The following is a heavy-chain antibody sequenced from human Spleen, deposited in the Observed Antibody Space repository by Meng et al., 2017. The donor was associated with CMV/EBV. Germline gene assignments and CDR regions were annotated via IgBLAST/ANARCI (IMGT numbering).Heavy chain of an antibody. CDR2: ISTYTGEK. Sequence: YSFTNNGITGERQAHGQGLEWKGWISTYTGEKQYAKKSQGRVTMTTDTSSTTAYMEPKSLRSDDTAVYYCARGGYQQLSRRWWFDPWGQGTLVTVSS. CDR1: YSFTNNG. V-gene: IGHV1-18*01. D-gene: IGHD2-2*01. J-gene: IGHJ5*02. CDR3: ARGGYQQLSRRWWFDP.